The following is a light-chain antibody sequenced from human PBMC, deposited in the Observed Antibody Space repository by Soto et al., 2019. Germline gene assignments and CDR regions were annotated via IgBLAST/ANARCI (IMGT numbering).Light chain of an antibody. CDR3: QQGYSSPVT. CDR2: SAS. V-gene: IGKV1-39*01. Sequence: DIQLTQSPSSLSASVGDKVTFTCRASQSISNFLNWYQQRPGRAPVLLVYSASTLQSGVPSRFSGGGSGTAFTLTIHSLQPEDVATYYCQQGYSSPVTFGQGTRL. J-gene: IGKJ5*01. CDR1: QSISNF.